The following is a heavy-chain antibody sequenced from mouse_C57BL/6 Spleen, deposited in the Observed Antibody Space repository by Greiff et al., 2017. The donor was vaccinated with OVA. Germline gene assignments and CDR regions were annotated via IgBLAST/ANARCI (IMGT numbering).Heavy chain of an antibody. Sequence: QVQLQQPGAELVRPGSSVKLSCKASGYTFTSYWMHWVKQRPIQGLEWIGNIDPSDSETHYNQKFKDKATLTVDKSSSTAYMQLSSLTSEDSAVYYCARSDDYDTYYAMDYWGQGTSVTVSS. CDR3: ARSDDYDTYYAMDY. CDR2: IDPSDSET. CDR1: GYTFTSYW. V-gene: IGHV1-52*01. D-gene: IGHD2-4*01. J-gene: IGHJ4*01.